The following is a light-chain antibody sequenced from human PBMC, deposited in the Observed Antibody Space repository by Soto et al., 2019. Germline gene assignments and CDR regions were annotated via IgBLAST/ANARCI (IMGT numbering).Light chain of an antibody. CDR2: GAS. J-gene: IGKJ1*01. Sequence: EIVLTQSPGTLSLSPGERATLSCRASQSVSSSYLAWYQQKPGQAPRLLIDGASSRATGIPDRFSGSGSGTDFTITISRLEPEDFAVYYCQQYGSSPPWTFGQGTKVDIK. V-gene: IGKV3-20*01. CDR3: QQYGSSPPWT. CDR1: QSVSSSY.